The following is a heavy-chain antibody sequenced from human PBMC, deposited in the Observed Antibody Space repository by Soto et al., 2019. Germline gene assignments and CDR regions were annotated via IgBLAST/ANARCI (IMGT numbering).Heavy chain of an antibody. V-gene: IGHV1-69*04. CDR1: GGTFSTYS. D-gene: IGHD5-18*01. CDR2: IIPMLGIR. CDR3: ARDPHGPSLQLWSPYYFDY. Sequence: SVKVSCKDSGGTFSTYSMFWVRQAPGQGLEWMGRIIPMLGIRNYAQRFQDRVTITADKSTSTAYMELSSLRSEDTAVYYCARDPHGPSLQLWSPYYFDYWGQGTLVTVSS. J-gene: IGHJ4*02.